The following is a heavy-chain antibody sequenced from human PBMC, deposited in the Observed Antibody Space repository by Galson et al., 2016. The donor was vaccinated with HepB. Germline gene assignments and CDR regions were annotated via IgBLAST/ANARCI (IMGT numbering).Heavy chain of an antibody. CDR3: AREWQLFCAFDI. Sequence: SLRLSCAASGFTFSNYVMQWVRQAPGKGLEYVATISGDGGEIYYANSVKGRFTISRDNSKNTLYLQMGSLRAEDMALYYCAREWQLFCAFDIWGQGTMVTVSS. CDR2: ISGDGGEI. CDR1: GFTFSNYV. V-gene: IGHV3-64*01. D-gene: IGHD5-12*01. J-gene: IGHJ3*02.